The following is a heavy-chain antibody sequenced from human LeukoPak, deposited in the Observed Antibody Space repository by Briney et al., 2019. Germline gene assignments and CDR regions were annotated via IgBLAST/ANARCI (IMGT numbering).Heavy chain of an antibody. Sequence: SETLSLTCAVYGGSFSGYYWSWIRQPPGKGLEWIGEINHSGSTNYNPSLKSRVTISVDTSKNQFSLKLSSVTAADTALYYCARDQISAAGEYYFDSWGQGTLVTVSS. CDR1: GGSFSGYY. CDR3: ARDQISAAGEYYFDS. D-gene: IGHD6-13*01. V-gene: IGHV4-34*01. J-gene: IGHJ4*02. CDR2: INHSGST.